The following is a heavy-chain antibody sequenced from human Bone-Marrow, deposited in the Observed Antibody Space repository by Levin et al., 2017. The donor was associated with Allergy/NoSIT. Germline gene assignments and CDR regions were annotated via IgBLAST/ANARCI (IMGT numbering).Heavy chain of an antibody. V-gene: IGHV1-46*01. CDR3: ARASGYDVVYFDY. D-gene: IGHD5-12*01. CDR1: GYTFTSYY. CDR2: INPSGGST. J-gene: IGHJ4*02. Sequence: SGESLKISCKASGYTFTSYYMHWVRQAPGQGLEWMGIINPSGGSTSYAQKFQGRVTMTRDTSTSTVYMELSSLRSEDTAVYYCARASGYDVVYFDYWGQGTLVTVSS.